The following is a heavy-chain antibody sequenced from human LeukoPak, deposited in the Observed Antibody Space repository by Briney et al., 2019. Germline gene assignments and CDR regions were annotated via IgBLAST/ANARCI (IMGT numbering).Heavy chain of an antibody. D-gene: IGHD2-8*01. V-gene: IGHV3-23*01. CDR3: AKISRARLLMAVDY. CDR2: ISGSGGST. CDR1: GFTFSSYA. Sequence: PGGSLRLSCAASGFTFSSYAMSWVRQAPGKGLEWVSAISGSGGSTYYADSVKGRFTISRDNSKSTLYLQMNSLRAEDTAVYYCAKISRARLLMAVDYWGQGTLVTVSS. J-gene: IGHJ4*02.